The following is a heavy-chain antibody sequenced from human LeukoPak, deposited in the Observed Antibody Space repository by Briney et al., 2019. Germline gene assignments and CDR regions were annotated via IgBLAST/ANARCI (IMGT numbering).Heavy chain of an antibody. D-gene: IGHD2-2*01. J-gene: IGHJ4*02. V-gene: IGHV3-30*04. Sequence: PGGSLRLSCAASGFTFSSYAIHWVRQAPGKGLEWVAVISYDGSNKYYADSVKGRFTISRDNSKNTLYLQMNSLRAEDTAVYYCARGVVVPAALVFDYWGQGTLVTVSS. CDR2: ISYDGSNK. CDR3: ARGVVVPAALVFDY. CDR1: GFTFSSYA.